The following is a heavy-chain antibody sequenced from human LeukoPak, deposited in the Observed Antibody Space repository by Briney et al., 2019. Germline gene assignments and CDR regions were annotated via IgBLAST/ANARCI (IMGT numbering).Heavy chain of an antibody. Sequence: SETLSLTCTVSGGSISSYYWSWIRQPPGKGLEWIGYIYYSGSTNYNPSLKSRVTISVDASKNQFSLKLSSVTAADTAVYYCARPLQGRTVTLHYWGQGTLVTVSS. V-gene: IGHV4-59*01. J-gene: IGHJ4*02. D-gene: IGHD4-17*01. CDR2: IYYSGST. CDR3: ARPLQGRTVTLHY. CDR1: GGSISSYY.